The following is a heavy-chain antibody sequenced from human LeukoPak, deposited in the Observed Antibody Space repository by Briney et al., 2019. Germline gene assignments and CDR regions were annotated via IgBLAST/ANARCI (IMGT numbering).Heavy chain of an antibody. CDR1: GFPLSSYA. D-gene: IGHD5-24*01. CDR2: TSSSDAGT. J-gene: IGHJ6*03. V-gene: IGHV3-23*01. Sequence: HPGGSLRLSCAASGFPLSSYAMSWVRQAPGKGLEWVSATSSSDAGTYYADSVRGRFTISRDNSKNTLYLQMNSLRAEDTAVYYCAKDARWLQAGYYYYYYMDVWGKGTTVTISS. CDR3: AKDARWLQAGYYYYYYMDV.